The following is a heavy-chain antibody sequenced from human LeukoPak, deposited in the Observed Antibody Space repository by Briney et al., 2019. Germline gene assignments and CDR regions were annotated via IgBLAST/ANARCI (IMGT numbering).Heavy chain of an antibody. CDR1: GFTFSDYY. Sequence: GGSLRLSCAASGFTFSDYYMNWIRQAPGKGLEWVSYISSSSSYTNYADSVEGRFTISRDNAKNSLYLQMNSLRAEDTAVYYCARDFGSRSYLDYWGQGTLVTVSS. CDR3: ARDFGSRSYLDY. J-gene: IGHJ4*02. V-gene: IGHV3-11*06. CDR2: ISSSSSYT. D-gene: IGHD3-10*01.